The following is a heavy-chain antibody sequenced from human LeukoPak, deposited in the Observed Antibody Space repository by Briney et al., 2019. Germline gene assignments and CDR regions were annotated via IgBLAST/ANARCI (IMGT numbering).Heavy chain of an antibody. D-gene: IGHD2-15*01. CDR3: ARGGDCSGGSCYGDRYFDC. CDR2: INQDGSEE. V-gene: IGHV3-7*01. Sequence: GGSLRLSCAASGFTFSSYWMSWVRQAPGKGLEWVANINQDGSEEYYVDSVKGRFTISRDNAKNSLYLQMNSLRVEDTAVYFCARGGDCSGGSCYGDRYFDCWAREPWSPSPQ. CDR1: GFTFSSYW. J-gene: IGHJ4*02.